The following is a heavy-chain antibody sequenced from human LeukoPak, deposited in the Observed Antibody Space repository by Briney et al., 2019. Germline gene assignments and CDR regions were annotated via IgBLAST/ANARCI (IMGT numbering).Heavy chain of an antibody. CDR3: ARTSSSSFFDY. CDR2: IYHTGST. D-gene: IGHD6-13*01. V-gene: IGHV4-39*07. J-gene: IGHJ4*02. CDR1: GGSISSSSYY. Sequence: SETLSLTCTVSGGSISSSSYYWGWIRQPPGKGLEWIGEIYHTGSTNYNPSLKSRVTISVDTSKNQFSLKLSSVTAADTAVYYCARTSSSSFFDYWGQGTLVTVSS.